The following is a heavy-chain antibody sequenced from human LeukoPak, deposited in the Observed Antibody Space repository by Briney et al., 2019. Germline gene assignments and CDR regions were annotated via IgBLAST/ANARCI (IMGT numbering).Heavy chain of an antibody. CDR3: ARDPLGSSIYYDSSGYYTPQDY. CDR2: ISAYDGNT. Sequence: ASVKVSCKASGCTFSSYDISWVRQAPGQGLEWMGWISAYDGNTNYAQKLQGRVTMTTDTSTSTAYMELRSLRSEDTAVYYCARDPLGSSIYYDSSGYYTPQDYWGQGTLVTVSS. V-gene: IGHV1-18*01. J-gene: IGHJ4*02. D-gene: IGHD3-22*01. CDR1: GCTFSSYD.